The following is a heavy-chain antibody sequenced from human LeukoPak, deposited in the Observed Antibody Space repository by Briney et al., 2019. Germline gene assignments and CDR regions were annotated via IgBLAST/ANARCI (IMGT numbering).Heavy chain of an antibody. CDR3: AKVFGGTGAYAPWDY. V-gene: IGHV3-23*01. CDR2: ISDSGGTT. CDR1: GFTFSNYA. D-gene: IGHD3-16*01. J-gene: IGHJ4*02. Sequence: PGGSLRLSCVASGFTFSNYAMTWVRQAPGKGLEWVSVISDSGGTTYYADSVKGRFTISRDNSKNTLFLQMNSLTAEDTAVYHCAKVFGGTGAYAPWDYWGQGTLVTVSS.